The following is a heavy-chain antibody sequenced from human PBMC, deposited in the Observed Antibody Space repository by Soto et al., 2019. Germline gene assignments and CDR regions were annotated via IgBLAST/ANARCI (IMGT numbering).Heavy chain of an antibody. CDR3: ARLPKGSTVTS. CDR1: GFTFSDYS. J-gene: IGHJ4*02. CDR2: ITSDGGVT. D-gene: IGHD4-17*01. V-gene: IGHV3-48*02. Sequence: EVQLVESGGGLVHPGGSLRLSCAASGFTFSDYSMNWVRQAPGKGLEWVSYITSDGGVTYYADSVKGRFSVSRDNDKKSLLLQMNILRDEDTAVYYCARLPKGSTVTSWGQGTLVTVSS.